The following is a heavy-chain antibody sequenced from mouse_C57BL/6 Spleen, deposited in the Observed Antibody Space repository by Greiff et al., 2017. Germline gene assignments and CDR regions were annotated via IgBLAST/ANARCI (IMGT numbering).Heavy chain of an antibody. CDR3: ARKGDSSGYGIFAY. CDR2: IWSGGST. CDR1: GFSLTSYG. J-gene: IGHJ3*01. Sequence: QVQLQQSGPGLVQPSQSLSITCTVSGFSLTSYGVHWVRQSPGKGLEWLGVIWSGGSTDYNAAFISRLSISKDNSKSQVFFKMNSLQADDTAIYYCARKGDSSGYGIFAYWGQGTLVTVSA. V-gene: IGHV2-2*01. D-gene: IGHD3-2*02.